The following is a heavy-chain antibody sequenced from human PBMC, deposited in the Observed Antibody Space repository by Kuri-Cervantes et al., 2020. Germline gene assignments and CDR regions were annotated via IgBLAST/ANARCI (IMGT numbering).Heavy chain of an antibody. J-gene: IGHJ4*02. CDR3: ARALGSSSWYGTFDY. CDR1: GFTFDDYA. Sequence: SLKISCAASGFTFDDYAMHWVRQAPGKGLEWVSGISWNSGSIGYADSVKGRFTISRDNAKNSMYLQMNSLRVEDTAVYYCARALGSSSWYGTFDYWGQGTLVTVSS. D-gene: IGHD6-13*01. V-gene: IGHV3-9*01. CDR2: ISWNSGSI.